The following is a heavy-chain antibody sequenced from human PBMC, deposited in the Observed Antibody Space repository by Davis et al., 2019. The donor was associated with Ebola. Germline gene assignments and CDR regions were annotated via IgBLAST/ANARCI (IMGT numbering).Heavy chain of an antibody. J-gene: IGHJ3*02. CDR1: GYTFTSYY. CDR2: INPSGGST. V-gene: IGHV1-46*03. D-gene: IGHD3-22*01. CDR3: ARLSNYYYDCSGYPGAFDI. Sequence: ASVKVSCKASGYTFTSYYMHWVRQAPGQGLEWMGIINPSGGSTSYAQKFQGRVTMTRDTSTSTVYMELSSLRSEDTAVYYCARLSNYYYDCSGYPGAFDIWGQGTMVTVSS.